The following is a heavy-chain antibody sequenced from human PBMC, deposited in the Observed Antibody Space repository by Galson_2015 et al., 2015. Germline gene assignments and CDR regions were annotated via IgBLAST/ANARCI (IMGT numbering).Heavy chain of an antibody. CDR1: GGSFSGYY. CDR2: IYYSGST. V-gene: IGHV4-31*11. Sequence: TLSLTCAVYGGSFSGYYWSWIRQHPGKGLEWIGYIYYSGSTHYNPSFKSRVTISLDTSKNQFSLKLSSVTAADTAVYFCARESGDQSYYYMDVWGKGTTVTVSS. D-gene: IGHD2-21*01. J-gene: IGHJ6*03. CDR3: ARESGDQSYYYMDV.